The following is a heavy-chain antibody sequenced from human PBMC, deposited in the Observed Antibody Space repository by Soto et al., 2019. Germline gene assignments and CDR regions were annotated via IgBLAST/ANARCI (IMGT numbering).Heavy chain of an antibody. D-gene: IGHD3-3*01. Sequence: QVQLVQSGAEVKKPGASVKVSCKASGYTFTSYAMHWVRQAPGQRLEWMGWINAGNGNTKYSQKFQGRVTITRDTSASTAYMELSSLRSEDTAVYYCARDLNDFWSGYSSGFDPWGQGTLVTVSS. CDR1: GYTFTSYA. CDR2: INAGNGNT. V-gene: IGHV1-3*01. J-gene: IGHJ5*02. CDR3: ARDLNDFWSGYSSGFDP.